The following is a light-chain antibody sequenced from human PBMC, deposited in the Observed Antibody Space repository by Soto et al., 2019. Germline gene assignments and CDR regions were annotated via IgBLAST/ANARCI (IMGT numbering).Light chain of an antibody. J-gene: IGKJ5*01. V-gene: IGKV1-39*01. CDR3: QQTHAVPIT. CDR2: AAS. CDR1: QPIGNY. Sequence: DVQMTQSPSSLSASVGDRVTIACRASQPIGNYLHWYQQKPGEAPKVLIFAASSLRSGVPSRFSGSGYGTDFPLTINNLHPEDYAPAYCQQTHAVPITFGQGTRL.